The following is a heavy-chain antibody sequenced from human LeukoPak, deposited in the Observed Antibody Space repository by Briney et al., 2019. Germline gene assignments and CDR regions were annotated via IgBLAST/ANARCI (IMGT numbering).Heavy chain of an antibody. CDR3: ARAKPSVRGVTLYFDY. J-gene: IGHJ4*02. Sequence: SETLSLTCTVSGGSISSYYWSWVRQPAGKGLEWIGRIYTSGSTNYNPSLKSRVTMSVDTSKNQFSLKLSFVTAADTAVYYCARAKPSVRGVTLYFDYWGQGTLVTVSS. CDR1: GGSISSYY. D-gene: IGHD3-10*01. CDR2: IYTSGST. V-gene: IGHV4-4*07.